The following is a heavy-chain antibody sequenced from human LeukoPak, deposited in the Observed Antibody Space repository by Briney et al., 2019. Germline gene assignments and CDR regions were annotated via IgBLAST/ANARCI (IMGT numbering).Heavy chain of an antibody. CDR3: ARGSAFYDSSGYLSYYFDY. Sequence: VASVKVSCKASGGTFSSYAISWVRQAPGQGLEWMGGIIPIFGTASYAQKFQGRVTITTDESTSTAYMELSSLRSEDTAVYYCARGSAFYDSSGYLSYYFDYWGQGTLVTVSS. J-gene: IGHJ4*02. D-gene: IGHD3-22*01. V-gene: IGHV1-69*05. CDR1: GGTFSSYA. CDR2: IIPIFGTA.